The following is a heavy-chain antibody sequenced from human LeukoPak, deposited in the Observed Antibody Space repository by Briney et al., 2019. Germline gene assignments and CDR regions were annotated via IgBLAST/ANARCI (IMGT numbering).Heavy chain of an antibody. D-gene: IGHD5-18*01. CDR3: ARDRLYSYGFDY. V-gene: IGHV3-30*03. CDR1: GFTFSSYA. Sequence: GGSLRLSCAASGFTFSSYAMSWVRQAPGKGLEWVAVISYHGSNKYYADSVKGRFTISRDNAKNSLYLQMNSLRAEDTAVYYCARDRLYSYGFDYWGQGTLVTVSS. J-gene: IGHJ4*02. CDR2: ISYHGSNK.